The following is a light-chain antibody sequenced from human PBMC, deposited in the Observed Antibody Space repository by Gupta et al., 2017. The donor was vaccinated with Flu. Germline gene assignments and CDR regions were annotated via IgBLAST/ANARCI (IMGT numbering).Light chain of an antibody. CDR1: QPITKN. J-gene: IGKJ2*01. V-gene: IGKV3-15*01. CDR2: TVS. CDR3: QQDNNWPPYK. Sequence: DIILTQSPGTLSLSPGDTATLSCEASQPITKNVAWYQQKPGQAPRLLIYTVSTRATGVPARFSGSGYETEFTLTITSRQSEDSAVYYSQQDNNWPPYKFGQGTKLEI.